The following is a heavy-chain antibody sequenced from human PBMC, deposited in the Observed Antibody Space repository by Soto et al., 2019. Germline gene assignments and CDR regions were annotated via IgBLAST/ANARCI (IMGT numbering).Heavy chain of an antibody. CDR1: GGTFSSYA. Sequence: QVQLVQSGAEVKKPGSSVKVSCKASGGTFSSYAISWVRQAPGQGLEWMGGIIPIFGTANYAQKFQGRVTITAEESTSTAYMELSSLRSEDTAVYYCARDGARYCSGGSCPKTNGMDVWGQGTTVTVSS. D-gene: IGHD2-15*01. V-gene: IGHV1-69*01. J-gene: IGHJ6*02. CDR2: IIPIFGTA. CDR3: ARDGARYCSGGSCPKTNGMDV.